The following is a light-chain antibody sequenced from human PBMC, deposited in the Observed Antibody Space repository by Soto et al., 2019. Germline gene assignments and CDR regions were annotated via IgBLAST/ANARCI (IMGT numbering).Light chain of an antibody. V-gene: IGKV2-24*01. CDR1: QSLVHSNGDTY. CDR3: RHSKQEPWT. Sequence: DIVMTQTPLSSPVTLGQPASISCRSSQSLVHSNGDTYLSWLQQRPGQPPRLLIYTISNRFSGVPNRFSGRGAGTDFTLKISRVEAEDVGVYYCRHSKQEPWTFGQGTRVEIK. CDR2: TIS. J-gene: IGKJ1*01.